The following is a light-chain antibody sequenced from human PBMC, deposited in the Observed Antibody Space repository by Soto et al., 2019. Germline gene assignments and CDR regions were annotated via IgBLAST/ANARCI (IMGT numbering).Light chain of an antibody. Sequence: QSALTQPASMSGPPGQSITISCTGTSSDVGGYNYVSWYQQYPGKAPKLMIYEVSNRPSGVSNRFSGSKSGNTASLTISGLQAEDEADYYCSSYTSSNTYVFGTGTKLTVL. CDR2: EVS. CDR1: SSDVGGYNY. J-gene: IGLJ1*01. CDR3: SSYTSSNTYV. V-gene: IGLV2-14*01.